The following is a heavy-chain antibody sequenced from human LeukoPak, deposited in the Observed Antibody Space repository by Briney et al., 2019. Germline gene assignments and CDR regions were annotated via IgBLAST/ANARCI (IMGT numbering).Heavy chain of an antibody. J-gene: IGHJ4*02. CDR3: ARAPGYCTNGVCSPVGYFDY. Sequence: SETLSLTCTVSGGPISSGGYYWSWIRQHPGKGLEWIGYIYYSGSTYYNPSLKSRVTISVDTSKNQFSLKLSSVTAADTAVYYCARAPGYCTNGVCSPVGYFDYWGQGTLVTVSS. V-gene: IGHV4-31*03. D-gene: IGHD2-8*01. CDR1: GGPISSGGYY. CDR2: IYYSGST.